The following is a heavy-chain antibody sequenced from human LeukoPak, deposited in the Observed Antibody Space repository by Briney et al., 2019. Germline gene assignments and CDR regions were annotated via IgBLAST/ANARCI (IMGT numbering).Heavy chain of an antibody. Sequence: ASVRVSCKASGYTFTSYYMHWVRQAPGQGLELMGIINPSGGSTSYAQKFQGRVTMTRDTSTSTVYMELSSLRSEDTAVYYCARGEVYDILTGYYLPDYWGQGTLVTVSS. CDR2: INPSGGST. J-gene: IGHJ4*02. CDR1: GYTFTSYY. V-gene: IGHV1-46*01. CDR3: ARGEVYDILTGYYLPDY. D-gene: IGHD3-9*01.